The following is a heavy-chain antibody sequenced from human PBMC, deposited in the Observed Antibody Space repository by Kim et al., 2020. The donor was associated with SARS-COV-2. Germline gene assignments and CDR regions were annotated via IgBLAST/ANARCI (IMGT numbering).Heavy chain of an antibody. CDR3: AGVRHSGSYYYYYGMDV. V-gene: IGHV4-59*13. J-gene: IGHJ6*02. D-gene: IGHD1-26*01. Sequence: SETLSLTCTVSGGSISSYYWSWIRQPPGKGLEWIGYIYYSGSTNYNPSLKSRVTISVDTSKNQFSLKLSSVTAADTAVYYCAGVRHSGSYYYYYGMDVWGQGTTVTVSS. CDR1: GGSISSYY. CDR2: IYYSGST.